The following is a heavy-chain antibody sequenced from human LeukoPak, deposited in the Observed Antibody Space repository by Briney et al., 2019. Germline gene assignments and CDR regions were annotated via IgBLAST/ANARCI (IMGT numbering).Heavy chain of an antibody. CDR3: ARDVVSSGYLDY. V-gene: IGHV4-39*07. CDR1: GGSISSSSYY. J-gene: IGHJ4*02. CDR2: IYYSGST. Sequence: SETLSLTCTVSGGSISSSSYYWGWIRQPPGKGLEWIGSIYYSGSTYYNPSLKSRVTISVDTSKNQLSLKLSSVTAADTAVYYCARDVVSSGYLDYWGQGTLVTVSS. D-gene: IGHD3-22*01.